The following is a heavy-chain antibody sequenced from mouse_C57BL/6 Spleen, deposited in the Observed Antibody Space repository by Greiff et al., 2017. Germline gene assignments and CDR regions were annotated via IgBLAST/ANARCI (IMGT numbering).Heavy chain of an antibody. CDR2: IRLKSDNYAT. D-gene: IGHD1-1*01. CDR3: TLLRWYFDV. V-gene: IGHV6-3*01. CDR1: GFTFSNYW. J-gene: IGHJ1*03. Sequence: EVKLEESGGGLVQPGGSMKLSCVASGFTFSNYWMNWVRQSPETGLEWVAQIRLKSDNYATHYAESVKGRFNISRDDSKSSVYLQMNNVRAEDTGIYYCTLLRWYFDVWGTGTTVTVSS.